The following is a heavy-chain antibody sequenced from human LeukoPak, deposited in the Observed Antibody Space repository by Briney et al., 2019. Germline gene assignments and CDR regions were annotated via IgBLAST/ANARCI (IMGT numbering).Heavy chain of an antibody. Sequence: GGSLRLSCAASGFTFSSYAMHWVRQAPGKGLEWVSVIYPGGTTFYADSVKGRFTISRDISENTLYLLMNSLRAEDSAEYYCARGGYYYMDVWGKGTTVTVSS. D-gene: IGHD6-13*01. J-gene: IGHJ6*03. CDR3: ARGGYYYMDV. CDR2: IYPGGTT. CDR1: GFTFSSYA. V-gene: IGHV3-23*03.